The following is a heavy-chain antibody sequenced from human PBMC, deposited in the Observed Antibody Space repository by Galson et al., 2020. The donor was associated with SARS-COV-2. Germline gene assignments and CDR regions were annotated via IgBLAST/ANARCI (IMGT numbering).Heavy chain of an antibody. D-gene: IGHD2-15*01. Sequence: SETLSLTCTVSGGSISTTSYFWGWIRQPPGKGLEWIGTIYYSGTTYYNPSLRSRDTISVDTSTNQFSLKLNTVTAADTAVYYCAGRGGTVAAQHCELWGRGTLVTVSS. CDR1: GGSISTTSYF. V-gene: IGHV4-39*01. J-gene: IGHJ2*01. CDR2: IYYSGTT. CDR3: AGRGGTVAAQHCEL.